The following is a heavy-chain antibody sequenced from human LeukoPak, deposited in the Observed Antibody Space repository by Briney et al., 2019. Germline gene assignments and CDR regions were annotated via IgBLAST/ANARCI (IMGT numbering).Heavy chain of an antibody. CDR2: ISGSGGST. D-gene: IGHD3-10*01. CDR3: ASLYGSGSYYNHDY. J-gene: IGHJ4*02. Sequence: GALRLSCAASGFTFSSYAMSWVRQAPGKGLEWVSAISGSGGSTYYADSVKGRFTISRDNSKNTLYLQMNSLRAEDTAVYYCASLYGSGSYYNHDYWGQGTLVTVSS. CDR1: GFTFSSYA. V-gene: IGHV3-23*01.